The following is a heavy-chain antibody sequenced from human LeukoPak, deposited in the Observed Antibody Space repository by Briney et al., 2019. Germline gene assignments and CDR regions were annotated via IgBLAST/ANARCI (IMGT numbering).Heavy chain of an antibody. CDR3: GRNQYYGSETFYGMEIDF. Sequence: SETLSLTCTVSGGSISSRTYYWGWIRQPPGKGLEWIGSVYYTGNTYYNPSLKSRVTISVDMSKNQFSLKLASVTVADTAMYFCGRNQYYGSETFYGMEIDFWGQGIQVTVSS. D-gene: IGHD3-10*01. V-gene: IGHV4-39*07. J-gene: IGHJ4*02. CDR1: GGSISSRTYY. CDR2: VYYTGNT.